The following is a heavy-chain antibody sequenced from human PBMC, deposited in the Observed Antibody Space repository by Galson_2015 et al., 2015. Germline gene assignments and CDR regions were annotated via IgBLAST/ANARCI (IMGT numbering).Heavy chain of an antibody. CDR2: IKQDGSDK. J-gene: IGHJ4*02. V-gene: IGHV3-7*01. CDR3: ARALTVTTRVVDS. CDR1: GFTFSSYW. Sequence: SLRLSCAASGFTFSSYWMNWVRQAPGKGLEWVANIKQDGSDKNYVDSVKGRFTISRDNAKNSLYLQMNSVRAEDTALYYCARALTVTTRVVDSWGQGTLVTVSS. D-gene: IGHD4-17*01.